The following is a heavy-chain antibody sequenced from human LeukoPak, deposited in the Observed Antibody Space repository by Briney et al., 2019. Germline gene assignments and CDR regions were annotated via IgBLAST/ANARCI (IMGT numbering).Heavy chain of an antibody. CDR1: GYPFSTWE. J-gene: IGHJ5*02. CDR2: VHPNSGNT. V-gene: IGHV1-8*01. CDR3: ARGPRNDP. D-gene: IGHD1-14*01. Sequence: GASVKVSCKTSGYPFSTWEINWVRQAAGQGLEWMGWVHPNSGNTAYAQKFQGRVTITRDTSISTAYMELSGLRSDDTAVYFCARGPRNDPLGQGTLVTVSS.